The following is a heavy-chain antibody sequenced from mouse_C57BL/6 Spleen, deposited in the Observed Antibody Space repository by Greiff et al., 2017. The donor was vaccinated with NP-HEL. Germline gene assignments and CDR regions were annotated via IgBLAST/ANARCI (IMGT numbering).Heavy chain of an antibody. CDR1: GYTFTSYW. Sequence: VKLQESGTELVKPGASVKLSCKASGYTFTSYWMHWVKQRPGQGLEWIGNINPSNGGTNYNEKFKSKATLTVDKSSSTAYMQLSSLTSEDSAVYYCARARTYYDYDGYYAMDYWGQGSSVTVSS. CDR2: INPSNGGT. J-gene: IGHJ4*01. V-gene: IGHV1-53*01. CDR3: ARARTYYDYDGYYAMDY. D-gene: IGHD2-4*01.